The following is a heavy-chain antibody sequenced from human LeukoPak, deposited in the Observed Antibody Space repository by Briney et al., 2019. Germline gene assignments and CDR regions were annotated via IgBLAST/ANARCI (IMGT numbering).Heavy chain of an antibody. D-gene: IGHD3-10*01. J-gene: IGHJ4*02. CDR1: GFTFSSYS. CDR2: ISSSSSYI. Sequence: GGSLRLSCAASGFTFSSYSMNWVRQAPGKGLEWVSYISSSSSYIYYADSVKGRFTISRDNAKNSLYLQMNSLRAEDTAVYYCARDIGAGSGSYYKKPFDYWGQGTLVTVSS. CDR3: ARDIGAGSGSYYKKPFDY. V-gene: IGHV3-21*05.